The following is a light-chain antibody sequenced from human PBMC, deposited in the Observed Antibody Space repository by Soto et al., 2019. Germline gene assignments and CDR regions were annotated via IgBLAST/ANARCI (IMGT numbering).Light chain of an antibody. CDR3: QSYDSSLSGV. J-gene: IGLJ1*01. CDR2: GNS. Sequence: QSVLTRPPSVSGAPGQRVTISCTGSSSNIGAGYDVHWYQQLPGTAPKLLIYGNSNRPSGVPDRFSGSKSGTSASLAITGLQAEDEADYYCQSYDSSLSGVFGTG. CDR1: SSNIGAGYD. V-gene: IGLV1-40*01.